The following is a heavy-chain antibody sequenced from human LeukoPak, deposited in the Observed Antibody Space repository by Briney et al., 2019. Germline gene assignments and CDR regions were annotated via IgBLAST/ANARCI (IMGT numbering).Heavy chain of an antibody. Sequence: GGSLRLSCAASGFTSSDHYMDWVRQAPGKGLEWVGRTRNKANSYTTEYAASVKGRFTISRDDSKNSLYLQMNSPKTEDTAVYYCARVGASYYGSGSYYRDPYYFDYWGQGTLVTVSS. D-gene: IGHD3-10*01. CDR2: TRNKANSYTT. V-gene: IGHV3-72*01. CDR1: GFTSSDHY. J-gene: IGHJ4*02. CDR3: ARVGASYYGSGSYYRDPYYFDY.